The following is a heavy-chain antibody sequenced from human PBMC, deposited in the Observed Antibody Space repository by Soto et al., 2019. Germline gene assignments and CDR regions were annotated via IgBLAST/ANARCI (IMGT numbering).Heavy chain of an antibody. CDR2: VTGSGGST. J-gene: IGHJ2*01. CDR1: GFTFNNYA. D-gene: IGHD2-15*01. CDR3: VKWDCSGGKCSKYVEV. V-gene: IGHV3-23*01. Sequence: EVQLLESGGGLVQPGGSLRLSCSASGFTFNNYAMSWVRQTPGKGLEWVSSVTGSGGSTYYAESVKGRFTISRDNSKNTLYLQMNSLRAEDTAQYYWVKWDCSGGKCSKYVEVWGRGTLVTVSS.